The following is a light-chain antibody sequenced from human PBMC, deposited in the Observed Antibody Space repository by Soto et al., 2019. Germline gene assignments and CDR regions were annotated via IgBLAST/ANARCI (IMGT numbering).Light chain of an antibody. Sequence: EIVLTQSPGTLSLSPGERASLSCRASQSVSSRYLAWYQQKPGQAPRLLIYGASSRATGIPDRFSGRGSGTDFTLTISRLEPEDFAVYYCQQYGSSPPYTFGQGTKLEIK. CDR2: GAS. V-gene: IGKV3-20*01. CDR3: QQYGSSPPYT. J-gene: IGKJ2*01. CDR1: QSVSSRY.